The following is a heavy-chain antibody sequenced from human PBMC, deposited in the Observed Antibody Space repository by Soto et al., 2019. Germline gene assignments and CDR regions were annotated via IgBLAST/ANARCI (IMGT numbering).Heavy chain of an antibody. Sequence: ETLSLTCAVSGYSISSGYYWGWIRQLPGKGLEWIGYIYYSGSTNYNPSLKSRDTISVDTSKNQFSLKLSSVTAADTAVYYCARGRVPSWWFEPWGQGTLVTVSS. CDR2: IYYSGST. CDR3: ARGRVPSWWFEP. V-gene: IGHV4-38-2*01. CDR1: GYSISSGYY. J-gene: IGHJ5*02. D-gene: IGHD1-1*01.